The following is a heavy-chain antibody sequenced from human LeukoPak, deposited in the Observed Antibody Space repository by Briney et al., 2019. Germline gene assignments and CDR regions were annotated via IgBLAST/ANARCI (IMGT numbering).Heavy chain of an antibody. Sequence: GEALKISCKGSGYRFTSYWIGWGRQMPGKGLGWMGIIYPGDSDTRYSPSFQGQVTISADKSISTAYLQWSSLKASDTAMYYCARHASEERGSCYDYWGQGTLVTVSS. J-gene: IGHJ4*02. D-gene: IGHD2-15*01. CDR2: IYPGDSDT. CDR1: GYRFTSYW. CDR3: ARHASEERGSCYDY. V-gene: IGHV5-51*01.